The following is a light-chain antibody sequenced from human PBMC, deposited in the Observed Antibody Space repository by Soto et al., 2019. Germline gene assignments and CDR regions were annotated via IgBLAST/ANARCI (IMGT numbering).Light chain of an antibody. CDR3: QLFIRYSPG. CDR2: KAS. CDR1: QTISSW. Sequence: DNQMTQSPSTLSGSVGDRVTITCRASQTISSWLAWYQQKPGKAPKLLIYKASTLKRGVPSRFSGSGSGTEFTLTISSLQPDDFATYYCQLFIRYSPGFGQ. J-gene: IGKJ1*01. V-gene: IGKV1-5*03.